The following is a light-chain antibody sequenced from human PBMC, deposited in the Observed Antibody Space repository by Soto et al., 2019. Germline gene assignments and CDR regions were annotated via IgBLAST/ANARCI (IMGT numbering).Light chain of an antibody. CDR2: GAS. V-gene: IGKV3-15*01. CDR3: QQYNNWPWT. Sequence: EIVLTQSPATLSLSPGERATLSCRASQSVSSNLAWYQQKPGQAPRLLIHGASTRATGFPARFSGSGSGTDFTLTISSLQSEDFAIYYCQQYNNWPWTFGQGTKVDI. CDR1: QSVSSN. J-gene: IGKJ1*01.